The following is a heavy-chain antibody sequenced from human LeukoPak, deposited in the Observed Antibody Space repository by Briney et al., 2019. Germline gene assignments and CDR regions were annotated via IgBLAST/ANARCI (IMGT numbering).Heavy chain of an antibody. CDR2: ISGSGIST. D-gene: IGHD3-9*01. Sequence: PGGSLRLSCAASGFTFNDYGMSRVRQAPGKGLEWVSTISGSGISTYYADSVKGRFTISRDNSRNTLYLQMNSLRAKDTALYYCVKGDNNILTGYYNSFDYWGQGTLVTVSS. V-gene: IGHV3-23*01. J-gene: IGHJ4*02. CDR3: VKGDNNILTGYYNSFDY. CDR1: GFTFNDYG.